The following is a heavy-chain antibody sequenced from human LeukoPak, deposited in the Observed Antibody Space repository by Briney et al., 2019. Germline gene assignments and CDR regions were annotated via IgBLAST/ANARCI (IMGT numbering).Heavy chain of an antibody. V-gene: IGHV3-74*01. D-gene: IGHD3-3*01. CDR3: ARELYYDFWSGYYPIYYYYYGMDV. CDR1: GFTFSSYW. J-gene: IGHJ6*02. CDR2: INSDGSST. Sequence: GGSLRLSCAASGFTFSSYWMHWVRQAPGKGLVWVSRINSDGSSTSYADSVKGRFTISRDNAKNTLYLQMNNLRAEDTAVYYCARELYYDFWSGYYPIYYYYYGMDVWGQGTTVTVSS.